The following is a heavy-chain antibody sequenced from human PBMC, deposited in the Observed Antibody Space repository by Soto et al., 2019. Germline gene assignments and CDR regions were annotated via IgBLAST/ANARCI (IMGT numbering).Heavy chain of an antibody. D-gene: IGHD1-1*01. Sequence: QVQLVQTGGGVVQPGRSLRLSCAASGFTFSSYGMHWVRQAPGKGVERVAVIWYDGSNKYYADSVKGGFTISRENSKNSIDMQMSSLRAEDTAVYYCARETVHPSYYYYGMDGWGQGTTVTVSS. V-gene: IGHV3-33*01. CDR2: IWYDGSNK. J-gene: IGHJ6*02. CDR1: GFTFSSYG. CDR3: ARETVHPSYYYYGMDG.